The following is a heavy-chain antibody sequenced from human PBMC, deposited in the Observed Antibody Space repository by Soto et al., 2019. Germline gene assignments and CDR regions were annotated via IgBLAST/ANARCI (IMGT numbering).Heavy chain of an antibody. D-gene: IGHD3-3*01. CDR3: ARQVSYSDSLRNYFDK. V-gene: IGHV4-39*01. CDR1: SGSISSSGYY. CDR2: IDRSATT. Sequence: ETLSLTCSVSSGSISSSGYYWDWIRQPPGKGLEWIGSIDRSATTYYNPSLKGRVTMSVDTSKNQFSLRLTSVSAADTAVYYCARQVSYSDSLRNYFDKWGQGTLVTVSS. J-gene: IGHJ4*02.